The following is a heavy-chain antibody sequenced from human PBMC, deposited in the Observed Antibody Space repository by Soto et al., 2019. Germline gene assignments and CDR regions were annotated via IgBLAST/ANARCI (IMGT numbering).Heavy chain of an antibody. V-gene: IGHV4-34*01. J-gene: IGHJ6*02. Sequence: PSETLSLTCAVYGGSFTGYYWSWISQPPGKWLEWIGEINHSGSTNYNPSLKSRITMAVDMSKNQFSLKLSSVTAADTAVYDCARGQKGVTMGRDVKGYGMDLWGQGTTVT. CDR2: INHSGST. CDR3: ARGQKGVTMGRDVKGYGMDL. CDR1: GGSFTGYY. D-gene: IGHD3-10*01.